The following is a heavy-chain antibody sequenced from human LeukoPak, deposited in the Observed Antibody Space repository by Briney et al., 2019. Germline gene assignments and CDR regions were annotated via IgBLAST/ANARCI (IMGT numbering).Heavy chain of an antibody. CDR3: ARDEDSSGWQSFDY. Sequence: PGGSLRLSCAASGFTFSSSGMHWVRQAPGKGLEWVSLIWYDGSNKYYADSVKGRFTISRDNSKNTLYLQMNSLRAEDTAVYYCARDEDSSGWQSFDYWGQGTLVTVSS. D-gene: IGHD6-19*01. CDR2: IWYDGSNK. V-gene: IGHV3-33*01. CDR1: GFTFSSSG. J-gene: IGHJ4*02.